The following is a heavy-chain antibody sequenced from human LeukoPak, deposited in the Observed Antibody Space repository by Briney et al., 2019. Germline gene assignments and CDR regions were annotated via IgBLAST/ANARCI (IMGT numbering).Heavy chain of an antibody. D-gene: IGHD5-18*01. Sequence: PSETLSLTCTVSGVSINGYYWSWIRQPPGKGLEWIGYIYYSGSSNNNPSLKSRVTISVDTSKNQFSLKLSSVTAADTAVYYCARGDTAMVDDAFDIWGQGTMVTVSS. CDR2: IYYSGSS. V-gene: IGHV4-59*01. CDR1: GVSINGYY. J-gene: IGHJ3*02. CDR3: ARGDTAMVDDAFDI.